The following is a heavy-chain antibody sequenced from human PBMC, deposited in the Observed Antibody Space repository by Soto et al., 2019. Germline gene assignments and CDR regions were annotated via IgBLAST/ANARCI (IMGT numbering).Heavy chain of an antibody. CDR2: ISTSGST. V-gene: IGHV4-4*07. CDR1: GGSISSYY. CDR3: ARDRTVRGDWFDP. Sequence: PSETLSLTCTGSGGSISSYYWTWIRQPAGKGLEWIGRISTSGSTNYNPSLKSRLTMSVDTSKNQFSLRLSSVTAADTAVYYCARDRTVRGDWFDPWGQGTLVTVSS. J-gene: IGHJ5*02. D-gene: IGHD3-10*01.